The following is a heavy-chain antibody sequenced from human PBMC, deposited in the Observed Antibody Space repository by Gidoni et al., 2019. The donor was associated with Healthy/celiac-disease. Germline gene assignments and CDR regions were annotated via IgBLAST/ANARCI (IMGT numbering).Heavy chain of an antibody. D-gene: IGHD3-22*01. Sequence: SHAISWVRQAPGQGLEWMGGIIPIFGTANYAQKFQGRVTITADESTSTAYMELSSLRSEDTAVYYCARVIRPAHYYDSSGYYTDYWGQGTLVTVSS. CDR1: SHA. CDR2: IIPIFGTA. J-gene: IGHJ4*02. V-gene: IGHV1-69*01. CDR3: ARVIRPAHYYDSSGYYTDY.